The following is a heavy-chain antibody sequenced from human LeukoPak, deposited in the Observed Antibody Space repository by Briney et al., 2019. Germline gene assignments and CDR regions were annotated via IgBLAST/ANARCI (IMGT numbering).Heavy chain of an antibody. CDR3: AKGGPQFFDY. D-gene: IGHD5-24*01. Sequence: PGGSLRLSCVVSGCTFSDYAMSWVRQAPGKGLEWVSTISGSGGRSYSEDPVKGRFTISRGNSRNTLYLQMNSLRVEDTAIYYCAKGGPQFFDYWGQGTLVTVSS. CDR1: GCTFSDYA. V-gene: IGHV3-23*01. CDR2: ISGSGGRS. J-gene: IGHJ4*02.